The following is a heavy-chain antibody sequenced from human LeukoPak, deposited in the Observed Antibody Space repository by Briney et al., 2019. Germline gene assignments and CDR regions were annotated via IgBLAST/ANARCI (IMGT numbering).Heavy chain of an antibody. D-gene: IGHD1-26*01. CDR1: GYSFSNYW. J-gene: IGHJ5*02. CDR2: INPTGGST. V-gene: IGHV1-46*01. Sequence: GESLKISCKSSGYSFSNYWFGWVRQAPGQGLEWMGLINPTGGSTGYAQKFQGRVTMTRDMSTSTDYMELSSLRSEDTAIYYCARDNSVGDNAWWFDPWGQGTLVTVSS. CDR3: ARDNSVGDNAWWFDP.